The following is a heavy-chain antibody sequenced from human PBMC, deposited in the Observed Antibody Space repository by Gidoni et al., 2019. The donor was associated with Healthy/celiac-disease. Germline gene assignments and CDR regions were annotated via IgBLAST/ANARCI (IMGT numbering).Heavy chain of an antibody. D-gene: IGHD5-18*01. CDR2: INPNSGGT. Sequence: QVQLVQSGAEVKKPGAPVKASCMASGYTFTGYYMHWVRQAPGQGLEWMGWINPNSGGTNYAQKFQGRVTMTRDTSISTAYMELSRLRSDDTAVYYCARGKRIQLWSPALSYFDYWGQGTLVTVSS. CDR3: ARGKRIQLWSPALSYFDY. V-gene: IGHV1-2*02. CDR1: GYTFTGYY. J-gene: IGHJ4*02.